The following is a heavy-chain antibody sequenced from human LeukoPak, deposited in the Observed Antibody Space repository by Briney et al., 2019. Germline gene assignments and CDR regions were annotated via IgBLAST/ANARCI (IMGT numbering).Heavy chain of an antibody. V-gene: IGHV3-23*01. CDR1: GFTFNNYG. Sequence: GGSLRLSCAASGFTFNNYGMSWVRQAPGKGLEWVSSISGSGGSTNYADSVKGRFTISRDNSKNTLSLQMNSLRVEDTAVYYCARDGDGNAAHFEYWGQGTLVSVSS. D-gene: IGHD2-21*02. J-gene: IGHJ4*02. CDR3: ARDGDGNAAHFEY. CDR2: ISGSGGST.